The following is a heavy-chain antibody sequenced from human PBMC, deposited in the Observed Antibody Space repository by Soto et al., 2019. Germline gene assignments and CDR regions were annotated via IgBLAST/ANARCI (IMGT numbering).Heavy chain of an antibody. CDR3: AGDGVSSGWDAICCCYGMDL. V-gene: IGHV3-33*01. J-gene: IGHJ6*02. D-gene: IGHD6-19*01. Sequence: GGSLRLSCAASGFTFSSYGMHWVRQAPGKGLEWVAVIWHDGSNKYYADSVKGRFTISRDNSKNTLYLQMNSLRAEDTAVYYCAGDGVSSGWDAICCCYGMDLWGQGTTVTVSS. CDR1: GFTFSSYG. CDR2: IWHDGSNK.